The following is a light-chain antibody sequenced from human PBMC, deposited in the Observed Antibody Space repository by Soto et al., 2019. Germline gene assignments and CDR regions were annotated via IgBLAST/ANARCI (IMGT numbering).Light chain of an antibody. CDR3: CSYADIHVV. CDR1: SSDVGGYNY. CDR2: DVN. V-gene: IGLV2-11*01. Sequence: QSALTQPRSVSGSPGQSVTISCTGTSSDVGGYNYVSWYRQHPGKAPKLIIYDVNRRPSGVPDRFSGSKPGNTASLTISGLQAEDEADYYCCSYADIHVVFGGGTKLTVL. J-gene: IGLJ2*01.